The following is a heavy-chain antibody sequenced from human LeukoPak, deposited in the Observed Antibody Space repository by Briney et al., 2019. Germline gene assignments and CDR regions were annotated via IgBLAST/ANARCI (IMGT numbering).Heavy chain of an antibody. Sequence: SETLSLTCTVSGGSISSYYWSWILQPPGKGLEWIGYIYYSGSTNYNPSLKSRVTISVDTSKNQFSLKLSSVTAADTAVYYCARLSQQLDYWGQGTLVTVSS. CDR3: ARLSQQLDY. J-gene: IGHJ4*02. V-gene: IGHV4-59*08. D-gene: IGHD6-13*01. CDR2: IYYSGST. CDR1: GGSISSYY.